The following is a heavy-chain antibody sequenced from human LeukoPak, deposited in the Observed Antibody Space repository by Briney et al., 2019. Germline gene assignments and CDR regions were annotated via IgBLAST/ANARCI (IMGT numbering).Heavy chain of an antibody. J-gene: IGHJ4*02. V-gene: IGHV3-48*03. CDR2: IGISSGNT. CDR1: GFTFSSYE. CDR3: ARDHNYAFDN. Sequence: GGSLRLSCAASGFTFSSYEMNWVRQAPGKGLEWISYIGISSGNTKYADSVKGRFTISADNAKNSLYLQMNSLRVEDTAVYYCARDHNYAFDNWGQGTLVSVSS. D-gene: IGHD5-18*01.